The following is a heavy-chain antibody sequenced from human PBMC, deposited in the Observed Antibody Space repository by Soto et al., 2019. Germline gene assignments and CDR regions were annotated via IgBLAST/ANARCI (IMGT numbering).Heavy chain of an antibody. CDR3: ARVGPGDPHYFDY. J-gene: IGHJ4*02. V-gene: IGHV4-31*03. D-gene: IGHD4-17*01. CDR1: GGSISSGGYY. Sequence: LSLTCTVSGGSISSGGYYWSWIRQHPGKGLEWIGYIYYSGSTYYNPSLKSRVTISVDTSKNQFSLKLSSVTAADTAVYYCARVGPGDPHYFDYWGQGTLVTVSS. CDR2: IYYSGST.